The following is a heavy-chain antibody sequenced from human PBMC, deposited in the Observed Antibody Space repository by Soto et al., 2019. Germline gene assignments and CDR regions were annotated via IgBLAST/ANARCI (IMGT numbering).Heavy chain of an antibody. J-gene: IGHJ3*02. Sequence: GGSLRLSCAASGFTFSSYGMHWVRQAPGKGLEWVAVIWYDGSNKYYADSVKGRFTISRDNSKNTLYLQMNSLRAEDTAVYYCARPTMIAAAGLDAFDIWGQGTMVTVSS. CDR1: GFTFSSYG. V-gene: IGHV3-33*01. CDR2: IWYDGSNK. CDR3: ARPTMIAAAGLDAFDI. D-gene: IGHD6-13*01.